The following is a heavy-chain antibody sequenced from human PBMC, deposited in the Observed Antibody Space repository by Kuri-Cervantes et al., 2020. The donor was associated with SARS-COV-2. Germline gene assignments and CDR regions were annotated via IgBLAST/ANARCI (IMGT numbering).Heavy chain of an antibody. Sequence: GESLKISCAASGFTFSSFGFHWVRQAPGKGLEWVAVMSFDGSNQFYADSVKGRFTISRDNSKNTLYLQMNSLRAEDTAVYYCAKDQHGIVVVVAAIDYWGQGTLVTVSS. D-gene: IGHD2-15*01. J-gene: IGHJ4*02. CDR2: MSFDGSNQ. V-gene: IGHV3-30*18. CDR3: AKDQHGIVVVVAAIDY. CDR1: GFTFSSFG.